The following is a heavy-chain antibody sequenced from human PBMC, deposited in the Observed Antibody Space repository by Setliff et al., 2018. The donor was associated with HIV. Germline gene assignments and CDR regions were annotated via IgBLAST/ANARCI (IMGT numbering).Heavy chain of an antibody. CDR1: GFTFSTYA. Sequence: PGGSLRLSCAASGFTFSTYAMGWVRQAAGKGLEWVSTIGAVGTPTHYAESVKGRFTISKDNSKDTLYLQMSSLRDEDTAVYYCASPSASYSSSWYAAYWGQGALVTVSS. CDR3: ASPSASYSSSWYAAY. J-gene: IGHJ4*02. V-gene: IGHV3-23*01. D-gene: IGHD6-13*01. CDR2: IGAVGTPT.